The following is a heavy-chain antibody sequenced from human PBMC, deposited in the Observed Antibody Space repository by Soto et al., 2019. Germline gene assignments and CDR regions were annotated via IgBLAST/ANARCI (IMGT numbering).Heavy chain of an antibody. CDR2: ISWNSGSI. CDR3: AKDIPFRVVVAATMNAFDI. V-gene: IGHV3-9*01. CDR1: GFTFDDYA. Sequence: EVQLVESGGGLVQPGRSLRLSCAASGFTFDDYAMHWVRQAPGKGLEWVSGISWNSGSIGYADSVKGRFTISRDNAKNSLYVQMNSLRAEDTALYYCAKDIPFRVVVAATMNAFDIWGQGTMVTVSS. D-gene: IGHD2-15*01. J-gene: IGHJ3*02.